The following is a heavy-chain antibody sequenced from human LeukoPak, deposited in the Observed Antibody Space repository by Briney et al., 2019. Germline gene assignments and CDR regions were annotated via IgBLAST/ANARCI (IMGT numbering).Heavy chain of an antibody. V-gene: IGHV3-23*01. D-gene: IGHD1-26*01. CDR2: ISGRGGST. CDR3: AKAGSIRFDY. CDR1: GFTFSSYA. J-gene: IGHJ4*02. Sequence: GGSLRLSCAASGFTFSSYAMSWVRQAPGKGLEWVSGISGRGGSTYYADSVKGRFTISRDDSKNTLYLQMNSLRAEDTAVYYCAKAGSIRFDYWGQGTLVTVSS.